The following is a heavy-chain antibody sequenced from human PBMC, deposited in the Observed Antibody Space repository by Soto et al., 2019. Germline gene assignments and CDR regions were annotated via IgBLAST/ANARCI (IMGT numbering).Heavy chain of an antibody. Sequence: AVRLSCAASVFTFSRYEMNWVRQAPGNGLEWVSYTSSSGSNIYCADSVNGRFTISRENAKNSLYLQMNSLREEDTAVYYCAREPPGIAVAGSFDYWGQGTMVTVSS. CDR3: AREPPGIAVAGSFDY. D-gene: IGHD6-19*01. CDR2: TSSSGSNI. CDR1: VFTFSRYE. V-gene: IGHV3-48*03. J-gene: IGHJ4*02.